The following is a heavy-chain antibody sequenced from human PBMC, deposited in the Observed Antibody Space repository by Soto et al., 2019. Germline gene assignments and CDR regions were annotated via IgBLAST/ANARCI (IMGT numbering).Heavy chain of an antibody. V-gene: IGHV4-39*07. CDR2: IYYSGST. CDR1: GGSISSGSYY. CDR3: ARDRFYSSGGSYFDY. J-gene: IGHJ4*02. Sequence: SETLSLTCTVSGGSISSGSYYWGWIRQPPGKGLEWIGSIYYSGSTYYNPSLKSRVTISVDTSKNQFSLKLSSVTAADTAVYYCARDRFYSSGGSYFDYWGQGTLVTVSS. D-gene: IGHD2-15*01.